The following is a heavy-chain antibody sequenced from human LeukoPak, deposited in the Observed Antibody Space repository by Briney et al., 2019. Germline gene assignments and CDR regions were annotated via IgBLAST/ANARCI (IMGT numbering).Heavy chain of an antibody. D-gene: IGHD5-24*01. V-gene: IGHV4-59*01. CDR3: ARGLRWLQFSTRYYYYYGMDV. CDR2: IYYSGST. CDR1: GGSISSYY. J-gene: IGHJ6*02. Sequence: SETLPLTCTVSGGSISSYYWSWIRQPPGKGLEWIGYIYYSGSTNYNPSLKSRVTISVDTSKNQFSLKLSSVTAADTAVYYCARGLRWLQFSTRYYYYYGMDVWGQGTTVTVSS.